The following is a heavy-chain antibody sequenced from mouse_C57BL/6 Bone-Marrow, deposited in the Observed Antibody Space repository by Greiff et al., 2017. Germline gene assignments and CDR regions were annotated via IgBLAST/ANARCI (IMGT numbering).Heavy chain of an antibody. CDR2: ISNYYGDA. CDR3: ARDSYGNNY. V-gene: IGHV1-67*01. CDR1: GYTFTDYA. Sequence: VQLQQSGPELVRPGVSVKISCTGSGYTFTDYAMHWVHQSPAKSLEWIGVISNYYGDASYNQKFKDKANMTVYKSSSTANMELARLTSEDYAVYYCARDSYGNNYWGQGTTLTVSS. J-gene: IGHJ2*01. D-gene: IGHD2-1*01.